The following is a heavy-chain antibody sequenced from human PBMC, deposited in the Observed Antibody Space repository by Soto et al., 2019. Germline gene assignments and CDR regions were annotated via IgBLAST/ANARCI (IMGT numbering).Heavy chain of an antibody. CDR3: AKGRTPECSGGSCTIRNGFDP. D-gene: IGHD2-15*01. Sequence: EVQLLESGGGLVQPGGSLSLSCAAPGFTIGSDAMSWVRQAPGKGLEWVSAISGSGSYTLYADSVRGRFTVSRDNSRNTLYLQMSSLRVEDTAIYYCAKGRTPECSGGSCTIRNGFDPWGQGTLVTVSS. J-gene: IGHJ5*02. CDR1: GFTIGSDA. V-gene: IGHV3-23*01. CDR2: ISGSGSYT.